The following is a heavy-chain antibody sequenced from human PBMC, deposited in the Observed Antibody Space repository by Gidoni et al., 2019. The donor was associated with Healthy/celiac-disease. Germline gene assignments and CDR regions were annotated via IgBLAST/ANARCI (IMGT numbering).Heavy chain of an antibody. Sequence: QVQLQQWGAGLLKPSETLSLTCAVYGGSFSGYYWSWIRQPPGKGLEWIGEINHSGSTHYNPSLKSRVTISVDTSKNQFSLKLSSVTAADTAVYYCARERYYDFWSGHPYYYYGMDVWGQGTTVTVSS. CDR2: INHSGST. CDR3: ARERYYDFWSGHPYYYYGMDV. V-gene: IGHV4-34*01. D-gene: IGHD3-3*01. CDR1: GGSFSGYY. J-gene: IGHJ6*02.